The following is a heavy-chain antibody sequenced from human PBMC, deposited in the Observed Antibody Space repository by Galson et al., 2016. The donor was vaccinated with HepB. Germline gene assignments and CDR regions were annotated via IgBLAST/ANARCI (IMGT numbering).Heavy chain of an antibody. CDR1: GYSFSNHG. CDR2: ISTYTGET. D-gene: IGHD1-7*01. J-gene: IGHJ4*02. Sequence: SCKASGYSFSNHGISWVRQAPGQGLEWMGWISTYTGETNYAQKFQGRVTMITDTSTSTAYMDPRSLRSDDTAVYYCARDGIFNGNYFFDHWGQGTLVTVSS. CDR3: ARDGIFNGNYFFDH. V-gene: IGHV1-18*01.